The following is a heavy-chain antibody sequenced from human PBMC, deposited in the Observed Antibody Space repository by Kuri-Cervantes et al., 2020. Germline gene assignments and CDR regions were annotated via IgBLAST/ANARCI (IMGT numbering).Heavy chain of an antibody. D-gene: IGHD5-18*01. CDR1: GYTFTGYY. CDR3: ARAASHTGLDY. CDR2: INPNSGGT. J-gene: IGHJ4*02. V-gene: IGHV1-2*02. Sequence: ASVKVSCKASGYTFTGYYMHWVRQAPGQGLEWMGWINPNSGGTNYAQKFQGRVTMTRDTSISTAYMELSSLRSEDTAVYYCARAASHTGLDYWGQGTLVTVSS.